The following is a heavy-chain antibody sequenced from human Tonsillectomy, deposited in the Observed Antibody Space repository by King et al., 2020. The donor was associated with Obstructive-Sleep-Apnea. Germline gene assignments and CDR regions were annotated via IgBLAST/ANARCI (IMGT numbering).Heavy chain of an antibody. CDR2: ISYDGSNK. D-gene: IGHD1-1*01. CDR1: GFTFSSYA. CDR3: AREGAARELDY. Sequence: VQLVESGGGVVQPGTSLRLSCAASGFTFSSYAMHWVRQAPGKGLEWVACISYDGSNKYYADSVKGRFTISRDNSKNTLFLQMNSLRAEDTAVYYCAREGAARELDYWGQGTLVTVSS. J-gene: IGHJ4*02. V-gene: IGHV3-30*04.